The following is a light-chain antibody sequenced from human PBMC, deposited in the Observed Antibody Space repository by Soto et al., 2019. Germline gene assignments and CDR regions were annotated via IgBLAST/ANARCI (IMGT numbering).Light chain of an antibody. V-gene: IGLV2-14*03. CDR2: DVS. Sequence: QSALTQPASVSGSPGQSITISCTGTSSDVGGYNYVSWYQQHPGKAPKLMIYDVSNRPSGVSDRFSGSKSGNTASLIISGLQAEDGADYYCSSYTGSSTRVVFGGGTKLTVL. J-gene: IGLJ2*01. CDR1: SSDVGGYNY. CDR3: SSYTGSSTRVV.